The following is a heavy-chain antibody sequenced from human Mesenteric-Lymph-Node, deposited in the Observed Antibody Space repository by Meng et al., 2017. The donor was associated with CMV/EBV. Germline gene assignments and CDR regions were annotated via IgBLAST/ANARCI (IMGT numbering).Heavy chain of an antibody. Sequence: LSLTCTVSGASVSSGSYYWSWIRQPPGKGLEWIGYIYYSRSTNYNPSLKSRVTISVDTSKNQFSLKLSSVTAADTAVYYCARDPGLESWGQGTLVTVSS. CDR1: GASVSSGSYY. CDR2: IYYSRST. J-gene: IGHJ4*02. V-gene: IGHV4-61*01. CDR3: ARDPGLES.